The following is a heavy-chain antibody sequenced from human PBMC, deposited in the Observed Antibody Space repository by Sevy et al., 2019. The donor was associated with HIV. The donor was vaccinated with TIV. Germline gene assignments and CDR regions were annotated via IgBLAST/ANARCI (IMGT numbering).Heavy chain of an antibody. V-gene: IGHV3-7*01. Sequence: GGSLRLSCVVSGFNFGSHWMTWVRQAPGRGLECVANIKPDESEKYYVESVKGRFTVSRDNVKNSLYLQMNRLRAEDTAVYYCARDLNWDSIWGQGTMVTVSS. J-gene: IGHJ3*02. CDR3: ARDLNWDSI. CDR2: IKPDESEK. D-gene: IGHD1-26*01. CDR1: GFNFGSHW.